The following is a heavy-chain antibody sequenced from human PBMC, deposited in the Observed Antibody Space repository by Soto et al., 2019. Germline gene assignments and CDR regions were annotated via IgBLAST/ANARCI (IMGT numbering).Heavy chain of an antibody. J-gene: IGHJ6*02. CDR2: IIPVFDTA. Sequence: QVQLVQSGAEVKKPGSSVRVSCKASVGTLSSYGISWVRQAPGQGLEWMVGIIPVFDTANYAQKFQGRVTSTAEEAKSTVYMDVTSLRSEDTAVYYCARGDATKIVVNTYHAMDVWGQGTTVSVSS. CDR3: ARGDATKIVVNTYHAMDV. D-gene: IGHD3-22*01. CDR1: VGTLSSYG. V-gene: IGHV1-69*12.